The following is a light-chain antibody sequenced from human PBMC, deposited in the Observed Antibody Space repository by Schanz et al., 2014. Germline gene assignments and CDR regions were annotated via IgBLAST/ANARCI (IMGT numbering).Light chain of an antibody. CDR1: SSNIGSNY. CDR3: QVWDSNSDVL. Sequence: QSVLTQPPSASGTPGQRVTISCSGSSSNIGSNYVYWYQQLPGTAPKLLIYRNNQRPSGVPDRFSGSNSGNTATLTISRVEAGDEADYYCQVWDSNSDVLFGGGTKLTVL. CDR2: RNN. V-gene: IGLV1-47*01. J-gene: IGLJ2*01.